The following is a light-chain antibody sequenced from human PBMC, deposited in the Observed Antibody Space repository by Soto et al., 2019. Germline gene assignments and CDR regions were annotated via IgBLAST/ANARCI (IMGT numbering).Light chain of an antibody. CDR3: SQYDSSRPYT. J-gene: IGKJ2*01. Sequence: EIVLTQSPGTLSLTPGERATLSCRASQSVSSSYLAWYQQKPGHAPRLLIYGASSRATGITDRFIGSWSGTDFTLTISRLEPEDFAVYYCSQYDSSRPYTFGQGTKLENK. CDR1: QSVSSSY. CDR2: GAS. V-gene: IGKV3-20*01.